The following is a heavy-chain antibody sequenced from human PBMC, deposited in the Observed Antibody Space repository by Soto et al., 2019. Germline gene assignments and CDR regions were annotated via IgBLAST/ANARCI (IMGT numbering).Heavy chain of an antibody. CDR3: AKDFRSYSGYDGLDY. Sequence: EVQLVESGGGLVQPGRSLRLSCAASGFTFDDYAMHWVRQAPGKGLEWVSGISWNSGSIGYADSVKGRFTISRDNAKNSLYLQMNSLRAEDTALYYCAKDFRSYSGYDGLDYWGQGTLVTVSS. CDR2: ISWNSGSI. CDR1: GFTFDDYA. V-gene: IGHV3-9*01. J-gene: IGHJ4*02. D-gene: IGHD5-12*01.